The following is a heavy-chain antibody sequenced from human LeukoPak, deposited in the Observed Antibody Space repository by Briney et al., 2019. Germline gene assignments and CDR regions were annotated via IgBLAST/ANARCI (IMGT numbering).Heavy chain of an antibody. V-gene: IGHV1-69*13. D-gene: IGHD4-17*01. Sequence: SVKVSCKSSGGTFISYAISGVRQAPGQGLEWMGGIIPIYVTANSAQKSQGRVTITANASTSTADIALSSLRSENTAVYYFARVRTYDYCDYVFRPSDAFDIWGQGTMVSVSS. CDR1: GGTFISYA. CDR3: ARVRTYDYCDYVFRPSDAFDI. CDR2: IIPIYVTA. J-gene: IGHJ3*02.